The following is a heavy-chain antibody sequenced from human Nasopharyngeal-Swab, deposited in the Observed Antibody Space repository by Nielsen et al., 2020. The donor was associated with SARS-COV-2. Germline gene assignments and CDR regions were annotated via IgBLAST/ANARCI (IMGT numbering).Heavy chain of an antibody. V-gene: IGHV1-2*06. CDR2: INPNSGGT. J-gene: IGHJ4*02. D-gene: IGHD1-26*01. Sequence: WVRQAPGQGLEWRGRINPNSGGTNYAQKFQGRVTMTRDTSISTAYMELSRLRSDDTAVYYCARLEWEPQYWGQGTLVTVSS. CDR3: ARLEWEPQY.